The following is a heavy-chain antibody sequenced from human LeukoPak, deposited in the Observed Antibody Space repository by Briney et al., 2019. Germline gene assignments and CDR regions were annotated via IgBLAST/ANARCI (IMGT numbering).Heavy chain of an antibody. Sequence: GGSLRLSCAASGFTLSDEYMSWIRPAPGKGLERVSYISNSGSYTNYADSVKGRFTISRDNAKNSLYLQMNRLRAEDTAVYYCARSRGAGPGAYFDYWGQGTLITVSS. V-gene: IGHV3-11*03. CDR3: ARSRGAGPGAYFDY. CDR2: ISNSGSYT. CDR1: GFTLSDEY. D-gene: IGHD6-19*01. J-gene: IGHJ4*02.